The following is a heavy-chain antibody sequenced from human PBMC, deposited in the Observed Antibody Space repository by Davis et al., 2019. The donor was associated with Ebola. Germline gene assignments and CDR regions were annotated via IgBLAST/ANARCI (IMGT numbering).Heavy chain of an antibody. V-gene: IGHV5-51*01. CDR2: IYTCDSDT. CDR1: GNSFSSHW. J-gene: IGHJ3*02. D-gene: IGHD1-20*01. Sequence: GESLKISCKDSGNSFSSHWIGWVRQMSGKGLAWMGIIYTCDSDTRYSPSFRGLVTISADKSIKTAFLQWSSLKASDTAIYYCATLRRTITGMDDGFDIWGQGTMVTVSS. CDR3: ATLRRTITGMDDGFDI.